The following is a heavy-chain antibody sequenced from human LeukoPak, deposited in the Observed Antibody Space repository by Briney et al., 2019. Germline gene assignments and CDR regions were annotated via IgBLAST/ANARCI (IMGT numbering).Heavy chain of an antibody. CDR1: GFTFSSYA. CDR2: ISGSGVST. D-gene: IGHD2-15*01. Sequence: GGSLRLSCAASGFTFSSYAMSWVRQAPGKGLEWVSGISGSGVSTYYADSVKGRFTISRDNPKNTLYLQMNSLRAEDTAVYYCANYGSWNYFDYWGQGTLVTVSS. J-gene: IGHJ4*02. V-gene: IGHV3-23*01. CDR3: ANYGSWNYFDY.